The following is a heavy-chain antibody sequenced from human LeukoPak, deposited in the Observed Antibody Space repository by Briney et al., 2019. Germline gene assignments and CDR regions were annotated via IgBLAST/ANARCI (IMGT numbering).Heavy chain of an antibody. CDR2: IIPIFGTA. Sequence: SVKVSCRASGGTFSSYAISWVRQAPGQGLEWMGGIIPIFGTANYAQKFQGRVTITADESTSTAYMELSSLRSEDTAVYYCARDIGSGWYYFDYWGQGALVTVST. V-gene: IGHV1-69*13. CDR1: GGTFSSYA. J-gene: IGHJ4*02. D-gene: IGHD6-19*01. CDR3: ARDIGSGWYYFDY.